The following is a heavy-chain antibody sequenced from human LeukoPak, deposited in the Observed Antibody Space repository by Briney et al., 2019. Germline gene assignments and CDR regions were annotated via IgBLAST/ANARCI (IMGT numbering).Heavy chain of an antibody. CDR1: RFTFTTYA. J-gene: IGHJ4*02. Sequence: PGGSLRLSCAASRFTFTTYAMSWFRRAPGKGLEWLSTISNSGDNTYYADSVKGRFTISRDNSKNTLSLQMNSLRADDTAVYYCAKSHSVGYRGYFDSWGQGALVTVSS. CDR3: AKSHSVGYRGYFDS. CDR2: ISNSGDNT. D-gene: IGHD5-18*01. V-gene: IGHV3-23*01.